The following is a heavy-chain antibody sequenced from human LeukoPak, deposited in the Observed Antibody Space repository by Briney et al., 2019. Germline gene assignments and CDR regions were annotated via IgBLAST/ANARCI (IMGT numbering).Heavy chain of an antibody. CDR3: ARGYFGVGTYADY. CDR1: GYTFTSYD. J-gene: IGHJ4*02. V-gene: IGHV1-8*03. D-gene: IGHD3-3*01. Sequence: ASVKVSCKASGYTFTSYDINWVRQATGQGLEWMGWMNPNSGNTGYAQKFQGGVTITRNTSISTAYMELSSLRSEDTAVYYCARGYFGVGTYADYWGQGTLVTVSS. CDR2: MNPNSGNT.